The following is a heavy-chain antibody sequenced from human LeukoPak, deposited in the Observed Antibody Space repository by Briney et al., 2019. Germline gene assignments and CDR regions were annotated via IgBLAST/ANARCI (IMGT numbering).Heavy chain of an antibody. D-gene: IGHD4-17*01. CDR1: GFTFSNYW. Sequence: GGSLRLSCAASGFTFSNYWMSWVRQAPGKGLEWVANINQDGSETYYVDSMKGRFTISRDNAKNSLYLQMNGLRAEDTAVYYCAREGPYGDYLNYWGQGTLVTVSS. CDR3: AREGPYGDYLNY. J-gene: IGHJ4*02. V-gene: IGHV3-7*03. CDR2: INQDGSET.